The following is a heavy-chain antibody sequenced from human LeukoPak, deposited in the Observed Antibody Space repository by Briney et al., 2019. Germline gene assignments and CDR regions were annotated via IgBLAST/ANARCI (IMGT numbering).Heavy chain of an antibody. V-gene: IGHV3-53*01. CDR1: GFTVSSNY. Sequence: GGSLRLSCAASGFTVSSNYMSWVRQAPGEGLEWVSVIYSGGSTYYADSVKGRFTISRDNSKNTLYLQMNSLRAEDTAVYYCARVGNYYYYMDVWGKGTTVTVSS. D-gene: IGHD6-13*01. J-gene: IGHJ6*03. CDR3: ARVGNYYYYMDV. CDR2: IYSGGST.